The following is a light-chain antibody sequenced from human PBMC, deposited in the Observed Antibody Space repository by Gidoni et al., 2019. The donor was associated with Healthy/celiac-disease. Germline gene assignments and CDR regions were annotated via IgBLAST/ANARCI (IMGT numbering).Light chain of an antibody. V-gene: IGKV1-39*01. Sequence: DIQMTQSPSSLSASVGDRVTITCRASQSISSYLNWYQQKPGKAPKLLIYAASSLQSGVPSRFSVSGSGTDFTLTISSLQPEDCATYYCQQSYSTLFTFGPGTKVDIK. CDR1: QSISSY. J-gene: IGKJ3*01. CDR2: AAS. CDR3: QQSYSTLFT.